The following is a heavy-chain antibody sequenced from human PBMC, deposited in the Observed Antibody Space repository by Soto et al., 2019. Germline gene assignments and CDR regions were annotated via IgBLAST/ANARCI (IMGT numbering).Heavy chain of an antibody. V-gene: IGHV3-66*01. CDR1: GFTVSTNY. CDR3: ARGSYYGSGPPIADY. Sequence: EVQLVESGGGLVQPGGSLRLSCAASGFTVSTNYMSWVRQAPGKGLECISLIYSGGSTYYADSVKGRFTISRDNSKNTLYLEMNSLRAEDTAVYYCARGSYYGSGPPIADYWGQGTLVTVSS. D-gene: IGHD3-10*01. J-gene: IGHJ4*02. CDR2: IYSGGST.